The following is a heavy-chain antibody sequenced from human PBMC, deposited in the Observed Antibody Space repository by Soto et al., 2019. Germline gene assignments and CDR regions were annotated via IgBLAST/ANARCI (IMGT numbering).Heavy chain of an antibody. CDR2: ISLYSDGT. Sequence: QVQLVQSGGEVKRPVASVKVSCKTSGYTFSNYGITWVRQAPGQPLEWLGWISLYSDGTNYAQKFQGRVSMTTDTSTTTAYMELRSLRSDDTAVYYCERVVPGAEAWFGPWGQGTLVTVSS. CDR1: GYTFSNYG. J-gene: IGHJ5*02. D-gene: IGHD2-2*01. V-gene: IGHV1-18*01. CDR3: ERVVPGAEAWFGP.